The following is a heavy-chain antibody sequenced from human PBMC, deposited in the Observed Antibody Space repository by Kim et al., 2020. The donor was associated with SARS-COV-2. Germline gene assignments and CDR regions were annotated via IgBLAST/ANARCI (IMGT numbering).Heavy chain of an antibody. J-gene: IGHJ5*02. V-gene: IGHV4-34*01. Sequence: SETLSLTCAVYGGSFSGYYWSWIRQPPGKGLEWIGEINHSGSTNYNPSLKSRVTISVDTSKNQFSLKLSSVTAADTAVYYCARVGFSPTAMVGFGETWGQGTLVTVSS. CDR2: INHSGST. CDR1: GGSFSGYY. CDR3: ARVGFSPTAMVGFGET. D-gene: IGHD5-18*01.